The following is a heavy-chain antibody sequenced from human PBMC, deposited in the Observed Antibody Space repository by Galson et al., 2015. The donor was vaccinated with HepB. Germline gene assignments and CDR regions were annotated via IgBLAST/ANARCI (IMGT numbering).Heavy chain of an antibody. Sequence: SLRLSCAASGLIFSNSVMHWVRQAPGKGLEWVALISAGDGSNKYYADSVKGRFTITRDNSKNTLYLQMNSLRAEDTAVYYCASRWGSGYFNYFDYWGQGTLVTVSS. CDR3: ASRWGSGYFNYFDY. J-gene: IGHJ4*02. CDR2: ISAGDGSNK. CDR1: GLIFSNSV. D-gene: IGHD3-22*01. V-gene: IGHV3-30*04.